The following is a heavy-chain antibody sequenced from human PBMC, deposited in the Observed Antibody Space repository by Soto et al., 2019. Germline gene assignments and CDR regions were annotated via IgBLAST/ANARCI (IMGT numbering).Heavy chain of an antibody. CDR3: AHTIPPRILDI. V-gene: IGHV2-5*02. D-gene: IGHD2-21*01. CDR1: GFSLSTSGVG. CDR2: IYWDDDK. Sequence: QITLKESGPTLVKPTQTLTLTCTFSGFSLSTSGVGVGWIRQPPGKALEWLALIYWDDDKHYSPSLKSRLIXTXXTSKNQVVLTMTNMDPVDTATYYCAHTIPPRILDIWGQGTMVTVSS. J-gene: IGHJ3*02.